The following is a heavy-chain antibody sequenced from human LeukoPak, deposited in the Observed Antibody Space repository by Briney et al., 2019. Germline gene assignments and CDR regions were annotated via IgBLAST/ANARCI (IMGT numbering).Heavy chain of an antibody. Sequence: SETLSLTCAVYGGSFSGYYWSWIRQPPGKGLEWIGEINHSGSTNYNPSLKSRVTISVDTSKNQFSLKLSSVTAADTAVYYCARWSVTSAFYFDYWGQGTLVTVSS. D-gene: IGHD4-23*01. CDR2: INHSGST. J-gene: IGHJ4*02. CDR3: ARWSVTSAFYFDY. CDR1: GGSFSGYY. V-gene: IGHV4-34*01.